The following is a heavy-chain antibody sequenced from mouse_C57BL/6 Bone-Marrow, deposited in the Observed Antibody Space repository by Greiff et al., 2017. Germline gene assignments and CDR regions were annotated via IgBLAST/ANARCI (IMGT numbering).Heavy chain of an antibody. CDR2: INPYNGGT. CDR1: GYTFTDYY. J-gene: IGHJ2*01. Sequence: VQLKQSGPVLVKPGASVKMSCKASGYTFTDYYMNWVKQSHGKSLEWIGVINPYNGGTSYNQKFKGKATLTVEKSSSTAYMELNSLTSEDSAVYYCARTSIVTTRYYFDYWGQGTTLTVSS. V-gene: IGHV1-19*01. CDR3: ARTSIVTTRYYFDY. D-gene: IGHD2-5*01.